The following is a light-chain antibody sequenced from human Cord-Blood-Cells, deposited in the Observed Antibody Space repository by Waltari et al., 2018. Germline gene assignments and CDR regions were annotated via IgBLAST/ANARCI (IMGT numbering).Light chain of an antibody. Sequence: QSALTQPPSVSGSPGQSVTIPCTGTSSDVGSYNRVSWYQQPPGTAPKLMIYEVSNRPPGVPDRCSGSKSGNTASLTISGLQAEDEADYYCSSYTSSSTVVFGGGTKLTVL. J-gene: IGLJ2*01. CDR3: SSYTSSSTVV. V-gene: IGLV2-18*02. CDR2: EVS. CDR1: SSDVGSYNR.